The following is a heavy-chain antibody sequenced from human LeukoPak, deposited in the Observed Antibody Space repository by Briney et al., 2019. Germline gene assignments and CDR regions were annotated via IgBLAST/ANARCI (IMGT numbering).Heavy chain of an antibody. J-gene: IGHJ6*04. V-gene: IGHV3-48*03. CDR1: GFTFSSYE. CDR3: ARAGYCSSTSCPSHYYYGMDV. Sequence: PGGSLRLSCAASGFTFSSYEMNWVRQAPGKGLEWVSYISSSGSTIYYADSVKGRFTISRDNAKNSLYLQMNSLRAEVTAVYYCARAGYCSSTSCPSHYYYGMDVWGKGTTVTVSS. CDR2: ISSSGSTI. D-gene: IGHD2-2*01.